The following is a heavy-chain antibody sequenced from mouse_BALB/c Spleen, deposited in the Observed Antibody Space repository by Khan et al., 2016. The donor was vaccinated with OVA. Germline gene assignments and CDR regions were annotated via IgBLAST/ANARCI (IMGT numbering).Heavy chain of an antibody. V-gene: IGHV1S137*01. J-gene: IGHJ2*01. D-gene: IGHD2-3*01. Sequence: QVQLKQSGPELVRTGVSVKISCKGSGYTFTDYAMYWVKQSHAKSLEWIGLISTYSGSTNYNQTFKGKVTMTVDKSSSAAYMELARLTSEDSAIYYCARPAYDGYYDYWGQGTALTVSS. CDR2: ISTYSGST. CDR1: GYTFTDYA. CDR3: ARPAYDGYYDY.